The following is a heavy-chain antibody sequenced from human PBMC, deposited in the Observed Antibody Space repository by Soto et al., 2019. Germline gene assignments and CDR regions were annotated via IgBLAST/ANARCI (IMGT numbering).Heavy chain of an antibody. J-gene: IGHJ4*02. D-gene: IGHD3-9*01. Sequence: EVQLVESGGTLIQPGGSLRLSCAASGFTFSSYSMHWVRQAPGKGLEWVAYISGSSATKYYADSVKGRFTISRDNAKDSLYLQLNSRRSEDTAVYSCVKSVRHFYSLTGYKRYYVDYWGQGTLITVSS. CDR1: GFTFSSYS. CDR3: VKSVRHFYSLTGYKRYYVDY. V-gene: IGHV3-48*01. CDR2: ISGSSATK.